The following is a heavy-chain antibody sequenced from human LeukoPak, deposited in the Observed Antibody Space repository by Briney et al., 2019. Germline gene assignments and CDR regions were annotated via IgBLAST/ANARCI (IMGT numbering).Heavy chain of an antibody. CDR3: ARLREGLYHFDY. Sequence: ASVKVSCKASGYTFTDYYIQWMRQAPGQGLEWMGWINPNSGGTKYAQKLQGRVTTTRDTSISTAYMELSRLRSDDTAVYYCARLREGLYHFDYWGQGTLVSVSS. D-gene: IGHD3-16*02. J-gene: IGHJ4*02. V-gene: IGHV1-2*02. CDR2: INPNSGGT. CDR1: GYTFTDYY.